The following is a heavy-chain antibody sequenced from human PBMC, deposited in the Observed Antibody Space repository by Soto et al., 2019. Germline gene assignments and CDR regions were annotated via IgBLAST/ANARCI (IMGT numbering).Heavy chain of an antibody. CDR2: MNPNSGNT. Sequence: QVQLVQSGAEVKTPGASVKVSCKASGYTFATYDINWVRQAPGQGLEWMGWMNPNSGNTGYAQKFQGRLTMTRDTALTVAHMELSSLRKEDTAVYYCARRDGYNVNWLDSWGQGTLVTVSA. CDR1: GYTFATYD. CDR3: ARRDGYNVNWLDS. D-gene: IGHD2-21*01. V-gene: IGHV1-8*01. J-gene: IGHJ5*01.